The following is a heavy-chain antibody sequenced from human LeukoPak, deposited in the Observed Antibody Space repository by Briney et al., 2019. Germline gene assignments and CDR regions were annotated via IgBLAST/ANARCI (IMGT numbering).Heavy chain of an antibody. J-gene: IGHJ4*02. CDR1: GYTVSINSGA. D-gene: IGHD4-11*01. Sequence: SHTLSLTCAISGYTVSINSGAWNWIRQSPSTGLERVGMGYYNSSWCNDYTASVKSRVTINPDTSKNQFSLQLNSVTPEDTAVYYWARINSIVKSALEYWGQG. CDR2: GYYNSSWCN. CDR3: ARINSIVKSALEY. V-gene: IGHV6-1*01.